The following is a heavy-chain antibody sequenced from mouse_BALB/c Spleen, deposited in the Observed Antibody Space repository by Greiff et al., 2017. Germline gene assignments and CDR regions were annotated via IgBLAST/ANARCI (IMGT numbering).Heavy chain of an antibody. CDR2: ISSGGSYT. D-gene: IGHD6-1*01. V-gene: IGHV5-6*02. Sequence: DVMLVESGGDLVKPGGSLKLSCAASGFTFSSYGMSWVRQTPDKRLEWVATISSGGSYTYYPDSVKGRFTISRDNAKNTLYLQMSSLKSEDTAMYYCARHRQPYYFDYWGQGTTLTVSS. CDR1: GFTFSSYG. CDR3: ARHRQPYYFDY. J-gene: IGHJ2*01.